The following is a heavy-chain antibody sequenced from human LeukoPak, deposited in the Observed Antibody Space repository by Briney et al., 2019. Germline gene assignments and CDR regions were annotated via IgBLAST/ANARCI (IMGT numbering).Heavy chain of an antibody. V-gene: IGHV4-30-2*05. CDR2: IYHSGST. J-gene: IGHJ3*02. CDR1: GDSMNKYY. D-gene: IGHD1-20*01. CDR3: ARDSEEVAARQRYNWNDRGEAFDI. Sequence: SETLSLTCIVSGDSMNKYYWSWIRQPPGKGLEWIGYIYHSGSTYYNPSLKSRVTISVDTSKNQFSLKLSSVTAADTAVYYCARDSEEVAARQRYNWNDRGEAFDIWGQGTMVTVSS.